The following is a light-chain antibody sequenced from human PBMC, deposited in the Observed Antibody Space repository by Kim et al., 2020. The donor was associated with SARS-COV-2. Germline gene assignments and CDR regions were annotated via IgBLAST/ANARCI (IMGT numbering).Light chain of an antibody. CDR1: SSDIGRYNY. CDR2: DVS. Sequence: GQSVTISCTGTSSDIGRYNYVSWYQSHPGRAPKLMIYDVSRRPSGVPDRFSGSRSGTSASLTISGLQAEDEADYYCCSYTDSDTLIFGGGTKLTVL. V-gene: IGLV2-11*01. J-gene: IGLJ2*01. CDR3: CSYTDSDTLI.